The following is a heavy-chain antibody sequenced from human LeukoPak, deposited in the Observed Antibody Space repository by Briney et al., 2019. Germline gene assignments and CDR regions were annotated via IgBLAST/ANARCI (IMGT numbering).Heavy chain of an antibody. Sequence: PSETLSLTCTVSGGSISSGGYYWSWIRQHLGKGLEWIGYIYYSGSTYYNPSLKSRLSISVDTSKNQFSLKLSSVTAADTAVYYYARGNYDFWSGTTNYYFDYWGQGTLVTVSS. CDR2: IYYSGST. CDR1: GGSISSGGYY. D-gene: IGHD3-3*01. J-gene: IGHJ4*02. CDR3: ARGNYDFWSGTTNYYFDY. V-gene: IGHV4-31*03.